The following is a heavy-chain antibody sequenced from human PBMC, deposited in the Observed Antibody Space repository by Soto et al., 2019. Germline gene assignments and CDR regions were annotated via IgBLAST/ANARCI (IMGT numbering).Heavy chain of an antibody. Sequence: EVQLVESGGDLVQPGGSLRLSCEASGFTFSSYEMHWVRQAPGKGPEWISYISGSGDTIYYTESVKGRLTSSRDNAKNSLYLQMNSLRAEDTAVSHCARGYVDTGPRGDMDVWGQGTSVTVSS. D-gene: IGHD5-18*01. CDR1: GFTFSSYE. CDR2: ISGSGDTI. CDR3: ARGYVDTGPRGDMDV. J-gene: IGHJ6*02. V-gene: IGHV3-48*03.